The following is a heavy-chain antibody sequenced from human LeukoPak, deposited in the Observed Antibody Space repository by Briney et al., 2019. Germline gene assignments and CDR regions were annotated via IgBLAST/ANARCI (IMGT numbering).Heavy chain of an antibody. D-gene: IGHD3-16*02. V-gene: IGHV1-2*02. CDR2: SNPNSGGT. CDR3: ARAIRGDDYVWGSYRYPDY. J-gene: IGHJ4*02. Sequence: ASVKVSCKASGYTFTGYYMYRVREAPGQGLEWMGCSNPNSGGTNYAQKFQGRVTMTRDTSISTAYMELSRLRSDDTAVYYCARAIRGDDYVWGSYRYPDYWGQGTLVTVSS. CDR1: GYTFTGYY.